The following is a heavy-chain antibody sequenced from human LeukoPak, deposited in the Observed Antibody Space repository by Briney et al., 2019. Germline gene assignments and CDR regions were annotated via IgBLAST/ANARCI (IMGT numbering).Heavy chain of an antibody. CDR3: ARGRSNGWFY. V-gene: IGHV4-39*07. CDR1: GGSISSSGYY. J-gene: IGHJ4*02. D-gene: IGHD2-8*01. Sequence: SETLSLTCTVSGGSISSSGYYWSWIRQPPGKGLEWIGEINHNGSTNYNPSLKSRVTISVDTSKNQFSLKLSSVTAADTAVYYCARGRSNGWFYWGQGTLVTVSS. CDR2: INHNGST.